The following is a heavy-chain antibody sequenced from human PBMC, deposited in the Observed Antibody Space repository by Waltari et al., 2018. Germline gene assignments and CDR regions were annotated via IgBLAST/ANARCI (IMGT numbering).Heavy chain of an antibody. V-gene: IGHV4-39*01. CDR1: GGSISSSSYY. D-gene: IGHD4-17*01. J-gene: IGHJ4*02. Sequence: QLQLQESGPGLVKPSETLSLTCTVSGGSISSSSYYWGWIRQPPGKGLEWIGSIYYSRSTYYNPSLKSRVTISVDTSKNQFSLKLSSVTAADTAVYYCAKHDYGDYNFAYWGQGTLVTVSS. CDR2: IYYSRST. CDR3: AKHDYGDYNFAY.